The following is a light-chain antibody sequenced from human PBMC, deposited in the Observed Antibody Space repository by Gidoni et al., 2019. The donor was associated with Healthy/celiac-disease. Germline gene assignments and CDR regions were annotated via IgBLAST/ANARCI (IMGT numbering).Light chain of an antibody. J-gene: IGKJ1*01. CDR2: GAS. CDR3: QQYNNWPQT. Sequence: EIVMTQSPATLSVSPGERATLSCRASQSVSSNLAWYQQKPGQAPRLLIYGASTRATGIPARFSGSGSGTECTLTISSLQSEDFAVYYCQQYNNWPQTFGQ. V-gene: IGKV3-15*01. CDR1: QSVSSN.